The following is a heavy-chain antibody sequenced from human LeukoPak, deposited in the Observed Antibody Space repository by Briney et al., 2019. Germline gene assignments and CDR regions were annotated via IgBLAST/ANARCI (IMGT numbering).Heavy chain of an antibody. CDR2: ISYDGSNK. Sequence: PGGSLRLSCAASGFTFSSYAMHWVRQAPGKGLEWVAVISYDGSNKYYADSVKGRFTISRDNSKNTLYLQMNSLRAEDTAVYYCARDWAIAARYAFDIWGQGTMVTVSS. CDR1: GFTFSSYA. V-gene: IGHV3-30-3*01. J-gene: IGHJ3*02. CDR3: ARDWAIAARYAFDI. D-gene: IGHD6-6*01.